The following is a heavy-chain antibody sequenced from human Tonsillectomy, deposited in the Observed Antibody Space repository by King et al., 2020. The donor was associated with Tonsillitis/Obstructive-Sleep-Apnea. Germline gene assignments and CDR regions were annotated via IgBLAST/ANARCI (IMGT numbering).Heavy chain of an antibody. V-gene: IGHV3-30*04. J-gene: IGHJ3*02. CDR1: GFTFSSYA. Sequence: QVQLVESGGGVVKPGRSLRLSCAASGFTFSSYAMHWVRQAPGKGLEWVALMSYDGSDKYYADSVKGRFTISRDNSKKTLYLQMNSLRAEDTAVYYCARVRGAYSSLSQSPFDIWGQGKIVTVSS. CDR2: MSYDGSDK. D-gene: IGHD6-6*01. CDR3: ARVRGAYSSLSQSPFDI.